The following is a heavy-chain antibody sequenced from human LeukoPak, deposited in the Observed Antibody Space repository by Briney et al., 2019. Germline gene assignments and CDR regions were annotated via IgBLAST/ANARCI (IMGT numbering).Heavy chain of an antibody. J-gene: IGHJ6*02. CDR3: ARDRGYCSGGSCFYYYYGMDV. CDR2: IYYSGST. V-gene: IGHV4-59*01. Sequence: SETLSLTCTVSGGSISSYYWSWIRQPPGKGLEWIGYIYYSGSTNYNPSLKCRVTISVDTSKNQFSLKLSSVTAADTAVYYCARDRGYCSGGSCFYYYYGMDVWGQGTTVTVSS. CDR1: GGSISSYY. D-gene: IGHD2-15*01.